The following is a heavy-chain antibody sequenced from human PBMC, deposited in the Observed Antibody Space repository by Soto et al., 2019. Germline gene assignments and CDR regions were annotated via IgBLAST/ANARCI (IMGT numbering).Heavy chain of an antibody. V-gene: IGHV3-30*18. CDR1: GLTFSSYG. J-gene: IGHJ4*02. CDR2: ISYDESNK. D-gene: IGHD3-9*01. CDR3: AKDLLRYFDWSPLDY. Sequence: PGGSLRLSCAASGLTFSSYGMHWVRQAPGKGLERVAVISYDESNKDYADSVKGRFTISRDNSKNTLYLQMNSLRAEDTAVYYCAKDLLRYFDWSPLDYWGQGTLVTVSS.